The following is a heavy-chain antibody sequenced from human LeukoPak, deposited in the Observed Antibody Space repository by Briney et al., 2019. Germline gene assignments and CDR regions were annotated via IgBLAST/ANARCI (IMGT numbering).Heavy chain of an antibody. Sequence: GASVKVSCKVSGYTLTELSMHWVRQAPGKGLEWMGGFDPEDGETIYAQKFQGRVTMTEDTSTDTAYMELSSLRSEDTAVYYCATAVPITIFGVVRRAFDIWGQGTMVTVSS. V-gene: IGHV1-24*01. CDR3: ATAVPITIFGVVRRAFDI. J-gene: IGHJ3*02. CDR1: GYTLTELS. D-gene: IGHD3-3*01. CDR2: FDPEDGET.